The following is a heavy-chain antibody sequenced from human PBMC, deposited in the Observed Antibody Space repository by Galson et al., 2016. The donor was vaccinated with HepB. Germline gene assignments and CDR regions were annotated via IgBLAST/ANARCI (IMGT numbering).Heavy chain of an antibody. Sequence: SLRLSCAASGFTFSSYAISWVRQAPGKGLEWVSALSGNGGSAYYADSVKGRFTISRDNSKNTLYVQMNSLRAEDTAVYYCARGRLYGTSGGYCFDYWGQGTLVTVSS. V-gene: IGHV3-23*01. CDR2: LSGNGGSA. CDR1: GFTFSSYA. CDR3: ARGRLYGTSGGYCFDY. D-gene: IGHD3-10*01. J-gene: IGHJ4*02.